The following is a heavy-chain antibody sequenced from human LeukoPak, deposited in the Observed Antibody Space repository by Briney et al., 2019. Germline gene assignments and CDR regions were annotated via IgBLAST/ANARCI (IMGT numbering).Heavy chain of an antibody. Sequence: NPSETPSLTCSVSGYSISSGYFCGWIRQPPGKRPEWIATTHHSGATYYNPSLKSRVTLSVDMSKNQVSLKLTSVTAADTAVYYCTREVWGSTFPDYWGQGTLVTVSS. V-gene: IGHV4-38-2*02. CDR2: THHSGAT. CDR1: GYSISSGYF. J-gene: IGHJ4*02. CDR3: TREVWGSTFPDY. D-gene: IGHD7-27*01.